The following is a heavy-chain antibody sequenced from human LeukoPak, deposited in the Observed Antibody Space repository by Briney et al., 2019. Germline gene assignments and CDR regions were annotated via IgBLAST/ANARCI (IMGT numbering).Heavy chain of an antibody. J-gene: IGHJ4*02. Sequence: GGSLRLSCAASGFTFSSYAMHWVRQAPGKGLEWVAVISYGGSNKYYADSVKGRFTISRDNSKNTLYLQMNSLRAEDTAVYYCARGEYSGYGGSSDYWGQGTLVTVSS. CDR2: ISYGGSNK. CDR1: GFTFSSYA. V-gene: IGHV3-30*04. D-gene: IGHD5-12*01. CDR3: ARGEYSGYGGSSDY.